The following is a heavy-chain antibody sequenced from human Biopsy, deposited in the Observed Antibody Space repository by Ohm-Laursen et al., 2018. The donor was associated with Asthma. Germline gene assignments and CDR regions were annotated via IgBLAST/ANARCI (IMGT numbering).Heavy chain of an antibody. Sequence: SVKVSCKSLGGTFNTYVIGWVRQAPGQGLEWMGGINSVFGTTTYPQKFQDRVTITADDSTSTVYMELSSLRPEDTAVYYCARKAVSCISRTCYSLDFWGQGTLVTVSS. J-gene: IGHJ4*02. CDR3: ARKAVSCISRTCYSLDF. CDR2: INSVFGTT. D-gene: IGHD2-2*01. CDR1: GGTFNTYV. V-gene: IGHV1-69*13.